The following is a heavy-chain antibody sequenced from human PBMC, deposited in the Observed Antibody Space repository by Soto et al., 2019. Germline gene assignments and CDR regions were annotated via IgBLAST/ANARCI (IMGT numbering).Heavy chain of an antibody. Sequence: GESLKISCTGFGYTFTTFWISWVRQMPGKGLEWLGRVDPRDSYVTYNPSFEGHVTISADKSISTAYLQWGSLKASDTAMYFCARIYCTTTTCDSWFDPWGQGTLVTVSS. V-gene: IGHV5-10-1*01. CDR2: VDPRDSYV. D-gene: IGHD2-8*01. J-gene: IGHJ5*02. CDR3: ARIYCTTTTCDSWFDP. CDR1: GYTFTTFW.